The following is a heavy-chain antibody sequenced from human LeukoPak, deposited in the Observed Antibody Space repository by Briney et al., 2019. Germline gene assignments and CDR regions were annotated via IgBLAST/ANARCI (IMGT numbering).Heavy chain of an antibody. Sequence: ASVKVSCKASGYTFTGYYMHWVRQAPGQGLEWMGWINPNSGGTNYAQKFQGRVTMTRDTSTSTAYMELSRLRSDDAAVYYCARGEWDIVVVPAAYWGRGTLVTVSS. CDR1: GYTFTGYY. D-gene: IGHD2-2*01. CDR3: ARGEWDIVVVPAAY. J-gene: IGHJ4*02. V-gene: IGHV1-2*02. CDR2: INPNSGGT.